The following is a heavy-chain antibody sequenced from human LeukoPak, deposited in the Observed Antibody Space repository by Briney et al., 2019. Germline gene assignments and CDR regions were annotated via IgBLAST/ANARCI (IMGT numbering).Heavy chain of an antibody. D-gene: IGHD2-2*01. J-gene: IGHJ6*03. V-gene: IGHV4-34*01. Sequence: SKTLSLTCAVYGGSFSGYYWSWIRQPPGKGLEWIGEINHSGSTNYNPSLKSRVTISVDTSKNQFSLKLSSVTAADTAVYYCARGHPIVVVPTASYYYYYYMDVWGKGTTVTVSS. CDR3: ARGHPIVVVPTASYYYYYYMDV. CDR1: GGSFSGYY. CDR2: INHSGST.